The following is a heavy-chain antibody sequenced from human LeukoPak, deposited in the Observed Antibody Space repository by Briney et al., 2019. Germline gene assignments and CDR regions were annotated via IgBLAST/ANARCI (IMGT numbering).Heavy chain of an antibody. Sequence: ETLSLTCTVSGGSISSSSYYWGWIRQAPGKGLEWVANIKQDGSEKYYADSVKGRFTISRDNSKNTLYLQMHSLRAEDTAVYYCARGLYCSGGSCYVGSDYWGQGTLVTVSS. CDR2: IKQDGSEK. J-gene: IGHJ4*02. CDR1: GGSISSSSYY. V-gene: IGHV3-7*01. CDR3: ARGLYCSGGSCYVGSDY. D-gene: IGHD2-15*01.